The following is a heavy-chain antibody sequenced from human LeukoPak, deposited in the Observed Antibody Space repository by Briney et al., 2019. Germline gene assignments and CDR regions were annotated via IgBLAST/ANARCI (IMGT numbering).Heavy chain of an antibody. Sequence: ASVKVSCKGSGYTFTSYYMPSVRQAPGQGLEWMGIINPSGSSTSYAQKFQGRVTMTRDTSTSTVYMELSSLRSEGTAVYYCTSGGDLHDLWSSYPSYWGQGTLVTVSS. CDR2: INPSGSST. J-gene: IGHJ4*02. CDR1: GYTFTSYY. CDR3: TSGGDLHDLWSSYPSY. D-gene: IGHD3-3*01. V-gene: IGHV1-46*01.